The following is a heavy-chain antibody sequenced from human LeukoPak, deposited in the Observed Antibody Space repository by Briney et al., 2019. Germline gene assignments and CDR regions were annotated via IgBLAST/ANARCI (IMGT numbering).Heavy chain of an antibody. V-gene: IGHV4-59*08. CDR1: GGSISNYY. CDR3: ARRYTASPGERFDY. D-gene: IGHD2-2*02. Sequence: SETLSLTCTVSGGSISNYYWTWIRQPPGKGLEWIGYIYDSGSTKYNPSLNSRVTISLDTSKNQFSLMLRSLTAADAAVYYCARRYTASPGERFDYWGQGTLVTVSS. CDR2: IYDSGST. J-gene: IGHJ4*02.